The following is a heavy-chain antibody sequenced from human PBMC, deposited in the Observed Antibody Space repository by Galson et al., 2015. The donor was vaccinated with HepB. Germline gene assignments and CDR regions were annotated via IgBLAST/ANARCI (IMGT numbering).Heavy chain of an antibody. V-gene: IGHV3-21*01. CDR1: GFTFSSYS. CDR3: ARIDIVANDY. Sequence: SLRLSCAASGFTFSSYSMNWVRQAPGKGLEWVSSISSSSSYIYYADSVKGRLTISRDNAKNSLYLQMNSLRAEDTAVYYCARIDIVANDYWGQGTLVTVSS. CDR2: ISSSSSYI. J-gene: IGHJ4*02. D-gene: IGHD5-12*01.